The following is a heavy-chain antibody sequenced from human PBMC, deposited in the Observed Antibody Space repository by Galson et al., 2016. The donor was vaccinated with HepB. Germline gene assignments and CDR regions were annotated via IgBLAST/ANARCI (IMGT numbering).Heavy chain of an antibody. CDR2: IYADGSST. CDR3: AKERPYYYGMDV. D-gene: IGHD6-6*01. Sequence: SLRLSCAASGFTLSGYLMQWVRQPPGKGLLSVSYIYADGSSTDYADSVKGRFTISRDNSKNTLYLQMNSLRAEDTAVYYCAKERPYYYGMDVWGQGTTVTVSS. CDR1: GFTLSGYL. V-gene: IGHV3-74*01. J-gene: IGHJ6*02.